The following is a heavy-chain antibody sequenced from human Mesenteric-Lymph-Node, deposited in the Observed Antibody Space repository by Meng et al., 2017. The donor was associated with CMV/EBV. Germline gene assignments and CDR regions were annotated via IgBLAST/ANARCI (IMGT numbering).Heavy chain of an antibody. V-gene: IGHV4-38-2*02. J-gene: IGHJ5*02. CDR2: IYHSGST. D-gene: IGHD3-10*01. CDR1: GYSISSGYY. CDR3: ARAGAYGSGSYSHWFDP. Sequence: SETLSLTCTVSGYSISSGYYWGWIRQPPGKGLEWIGSIYHSGSTYYNPSLKSRVTISVDTSKNQFSLKLSSVTAADTAVYYCARAGAYGSGSYSHWFDPWGQGTLVTVSS.